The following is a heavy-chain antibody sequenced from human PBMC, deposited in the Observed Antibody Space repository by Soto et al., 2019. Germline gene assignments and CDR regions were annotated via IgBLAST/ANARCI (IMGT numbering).Heavy chain of an antibody. V-gene: IGHV4-30-4*01. Sequence: QVQLQESGPGLVKPSQTLSLTCTVSGGSISSGDYYWSWIRQPPGKGLEWIGYIYYSGSTYYNPSLKSRVTISVDTSKNLFSLKLSSVTAADTAVYYCARGLRWLGRTSYFDYWGQGTLVTVSS. CDR2: IYYSGST. D-gene: IGHD4-17*01. J-gene: IGHJ4*02. CDR3: ARGLRWLGRTSYFDY. CDR1: GGSISSGDYY.